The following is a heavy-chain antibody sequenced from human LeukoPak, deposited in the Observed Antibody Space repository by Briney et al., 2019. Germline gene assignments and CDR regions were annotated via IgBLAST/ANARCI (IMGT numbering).Heavy chain of an antibody. CDR3: ARELVSGSSSADFQH. Sequence: ASVKVSCKASGYTFTSYYMHWVRQAPGQGLEWMGIINPSGGSTSYAQKFQGRVTMTRDTSISTAYMELSRLRSDDTAVYYCARELVSGSSSADFQHWGQGTLVTVSS. CDR2: INPSGGST. CDR1: GYTFTSYY. D-gene: IGHD6-6*01. V-gene: IGHV1-46*01. J-gene: IGHJ1*01.